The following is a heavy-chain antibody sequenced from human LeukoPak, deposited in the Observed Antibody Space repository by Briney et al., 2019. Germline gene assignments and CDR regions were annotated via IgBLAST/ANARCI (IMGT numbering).Heavy chain of an antibody. V-gene: IGHV1-18*01. D-gene: IGHD3-3*01. CDR2: ISAYNGNT. CDR1: GYTFTSYG. CDR3: ARLRFLEWLLGGYYYYMDV. Sequence: ASVNVSCTASGYTFTSYGISWVRQAPGQGLEWMGWISAYNGNTNYAQKLQGRVTMTTDTSTSTAYMELRSLRSDDTAVYYCARLRFLEWLLGGYYYYMDVWGKGTTVTVSS. J-gene: IGHJ6*03.